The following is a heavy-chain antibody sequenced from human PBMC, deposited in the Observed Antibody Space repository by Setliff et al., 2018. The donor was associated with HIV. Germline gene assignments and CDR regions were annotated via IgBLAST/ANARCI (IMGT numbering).Heavy chain of an antibody. J-gene: IGHJ5*02. D-gene: IGHD1-26*01. V-gene: IGHV4-59*11. CDR2: ISHSGST. CDR3: ARSTVGAGASFP. CDR1: GDSINTHY. Sequence: PSETLSLTCSVSGDSINTHYWSWIRQPPGKGLEWIGCISHSGSTNFNPSLNSRVTISLDTSKNQFSLRLTSLTAADTAIYYCARSTVGAGASFPWGRGILVTAPQ.